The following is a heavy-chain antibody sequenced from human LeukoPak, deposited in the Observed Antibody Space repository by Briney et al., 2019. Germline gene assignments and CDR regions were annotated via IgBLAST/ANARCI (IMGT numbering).Heavy chain of an antibody. CDR1: GFTFRSYG. CDR2: IWYDGSNK. D-gene: IGHD1-20*01. CDR3: ARDRNWYFDS. Sequence: GESLRLSCAASGFTFRSYGMHWVRQTPGKGLEWVAGIWYDGSNKYNVDSVTGRFTISRDNSNNTLFLQLDSLRAEDTAVYYCARDRNWYFDSWGQGTLVTVPS. V-gene: IGHV3-33*01. J-gene: IGHJ4*02.